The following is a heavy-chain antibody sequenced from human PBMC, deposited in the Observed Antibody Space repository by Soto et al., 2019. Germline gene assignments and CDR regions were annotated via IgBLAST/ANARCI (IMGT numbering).Heavy chain of an antibody. D-gene: IGHD1-26*01. CDR2: IIAYNGET. Sequence: ASVKVSCKASGYTFSNDGISCMRQVPGQWLEWMGWIIAYNGETKYAQKLQGRVSMTTDTSTNTAYMELGSLRSDDTAVYYCARASGTGVGTTSYWGQGTLVTVSS. CDR1: GYTFSNDG. CDR3: ARASGTGVGTTSY. V-gene: IGHV1-18*01. J-gene: IGHJ4*02.